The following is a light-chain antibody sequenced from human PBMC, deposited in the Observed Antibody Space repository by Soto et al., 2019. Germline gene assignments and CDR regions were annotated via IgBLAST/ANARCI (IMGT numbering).Light chain of an antibody. V-gene: IGKV3-11*01. CDR3: QQRYNWIT. CDR2: DAS. CDR1: QSVDSD. J-gene: IGKJ5*01. Sequence: EIVLTQSPATLSLSPGDRATLSCRASQSVDSDLAWYQQKPGQAPSLLIYDASNRATGIPARFSGSGSGTDFTLTISSLEPDDFAVYYCQQRYNWITFGQGTRLEIK.